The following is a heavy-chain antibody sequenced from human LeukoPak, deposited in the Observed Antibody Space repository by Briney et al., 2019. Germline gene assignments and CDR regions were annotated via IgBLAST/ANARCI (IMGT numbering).Heavy chain of an antibody. CDR3: TRDGPRSSGYPDN. CDR2: IYYSGST. CDR1: GGSISSGDYY. D-gene: IGHD3-22*01. V-gene: IGHV4-31*03. Sequence: SETLSLTCTVSGGSISSGDYYWSWIRQPPGKGLEWIGYIYYSGSTYYNPSLKSRVTISVDTSKNQFSLKLSSVTAADTAVYYCTRDGPRSSGYPDNWGQGTLVTVSS. J-gene: IGHJ4*02.